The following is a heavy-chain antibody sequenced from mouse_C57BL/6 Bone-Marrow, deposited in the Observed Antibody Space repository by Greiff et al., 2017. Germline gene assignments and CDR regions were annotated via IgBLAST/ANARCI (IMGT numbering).Heavy chain of an antibody. CDR1: GFTFSDYY. CDR2: ISNGGGST. J-gene: IGHJ2*01. Sequence: EVMLVESGGGLVQPGGSLKLSCAASGFTFSDYYMYWVRQTPEKRLEWVAYISNGGGSTYYPDTVKGRFTISRDNAKHTLYLQMSRLKSEDTAMXDCARRGIYDSNLYYFDDWGQGTTLTVSS. D-gene: IGHD2-5*01. CDR3: ARRGIYDSNLYYFDD. V-gene: IGHV5-12*01.